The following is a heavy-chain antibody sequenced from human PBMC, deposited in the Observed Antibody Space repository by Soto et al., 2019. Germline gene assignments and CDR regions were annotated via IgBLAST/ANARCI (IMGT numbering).Heavy chain of an antibody. D-gene: IGHD3-9*01. V-gene: IGHV4-4*07. CDR2: IYSSGET. Sequence: PSETLSLTXTVSSDSISGLYWTWIRQPAGKGLEWIGRIYSSGETNYNPSLTGRVIMSLDTSKNQFSLNLTSVTAADTAVYYCARASQCKSYFDCFAWLDYWGRGTLVTVSS. CDR1: SDSISGLY. CDR3: ARASQCKSYFDCFAWLDY. J-gene: IGHJ4*02.